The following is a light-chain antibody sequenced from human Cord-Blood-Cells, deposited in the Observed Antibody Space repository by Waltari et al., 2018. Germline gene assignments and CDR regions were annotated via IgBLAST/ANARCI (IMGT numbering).Light chain of an antibody. CDR1: QDISNY. Sequence: DIQMNQSPSSLSASVGDRVTITCQASQDISNYLNWYPQKPGKAPKLLIYDASNLETGVPSMFSGSGSGTDFTFTISSLQPEDIATYYCQQYDNLPITFGQGTRLEIK. CDR3: QQYDNLPIT. V-gene: IGKV1-33*01. CDR2: DAS. J-gene: IGKJ5*01.